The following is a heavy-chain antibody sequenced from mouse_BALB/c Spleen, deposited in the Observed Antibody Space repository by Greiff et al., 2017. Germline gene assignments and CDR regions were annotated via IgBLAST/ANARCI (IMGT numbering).Heavy chain of an antibody. CDR3: ARVRRAIYFDY. V-gene: IGHV3-2*02. CDR1: GYSITSDYA. CDR2: ISYSGST. Sequence: EVQLQQSGPGLVKPSQSLSLTCTVTGYSITSDYAWNWIRQFPGNKLEWMGYISYSGSTSYNPSLKSRISITRDTSKNQFFLQLNSVTTEDTATYYCARVRRAIYFDYWGQGTTLTVSS. D-gene: IGHD2-14*01. J-gene: IGHJ2*01.